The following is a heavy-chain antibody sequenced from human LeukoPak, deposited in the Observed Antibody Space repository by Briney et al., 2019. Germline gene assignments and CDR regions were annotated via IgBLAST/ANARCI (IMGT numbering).Heavy chain of an antibody. V-gene: IGHV1-69*01. CDR2: IIPIFGTA. CDR3: ARDRVAVAGTMGYYFDY. D-gene: IGHD6-19*01. Sequence: ASVTVSCKASGGTFGNYAISWVRQAPGQGLEWMGGIIPIFGTANYAQKFQGRVTITADESTSTAYMELSSLRSEDTAVYYCARDRVAVAGTMGYYFDYWGQGTLVTVSS. J-gene: IGHJ4*02. CDR1: GGTFGNYA.